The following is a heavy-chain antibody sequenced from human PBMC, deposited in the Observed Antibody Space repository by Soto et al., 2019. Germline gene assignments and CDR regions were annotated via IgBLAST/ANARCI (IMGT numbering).Heavy chain of an antibody. Sequence: QVQLVESGGGVVQPGRSLRLSCADSGFTFSSYGMHWVRQAPGKGLEWVAVISYDGSNKYYSDSVKGRFTISRDNSKNTLYLQRTSLGDEDTAVYSCAKDSVAVAVPDYWGQGTLVTVSS. CDR2: ISYDGSNK. J-gene: IGHJ4*02. CDR1: GFTFSSYG. CDR3: AKDSVAVAVPDY. V-gene: IGHV3-30*18. D-gene: IGHD6-19*01.